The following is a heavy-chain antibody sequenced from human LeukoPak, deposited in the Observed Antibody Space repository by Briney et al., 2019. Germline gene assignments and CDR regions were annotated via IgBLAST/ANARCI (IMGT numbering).Heavy chain of an antibody. V-gene: IGHV5-51*01. D-gene: IGHD3-22*01. CDR2: IYPGDSDT. Sequence: GESLKISCKGSGYSFTSYWIGWVRQMPGKGLEWMGIIYPGDSDTRYSPSFQGQVTISADKSISTAYLQWSSLKASDAAMYYCARLTYDSSGHDWFDPWGQGTLVTVSS. CDR3: ARLTYDSSGHDWFDP. CDR1: GYSFTSYW. J-gene: IGHJ5*02.